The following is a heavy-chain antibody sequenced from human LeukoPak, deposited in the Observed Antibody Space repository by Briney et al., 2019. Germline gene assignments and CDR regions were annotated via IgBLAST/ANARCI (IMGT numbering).Heavy chain of an antibody. D-gene: IGHD1-26*01. CDR1: GGSITNYY. CDR2: IYYSGST. CDR3: SRESGPYCPFGH. Sequence: SETLSLTCTVSGGSITNYYWSWIRQPPGKGLEWIGNIYYSGSTNYNPSLKSRVTTSVDTSKNQFSLSLASVTPADTAVYYCSRESGPYCPFGHWGQGTLVAVTS. V-gene: IGHV4-59*12. J-gene: IGHJ5*02.